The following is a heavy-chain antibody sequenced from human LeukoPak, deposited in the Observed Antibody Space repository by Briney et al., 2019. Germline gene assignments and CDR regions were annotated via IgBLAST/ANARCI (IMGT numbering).Heavy chain of an antibody. CDR3: AKTPFDY. V-gene: IGHV3-23*01. CDR1: GFTFGSYP. Sequence: GGSLRLSCAASGFTFGSYPMSWGRQAPGKGLEWVSSITYPGGYTNYADSVKGRFTISTDISKDTLYLQMNSLRAEDTAVYYCAKTPFDYWGQGTLVTVSS. J-gene: IGHJ4*02. CDR2: ITYPGGYT.